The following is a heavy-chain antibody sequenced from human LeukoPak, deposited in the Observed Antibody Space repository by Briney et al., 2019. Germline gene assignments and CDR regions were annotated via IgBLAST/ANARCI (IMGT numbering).Heavy chain of an antibody. CDR3: ARGADINCSGGSCYLWGY. V-gene: IGHV1-18*01. CDR1: GYTFTSYG. Sequence: ASVKVSCKASGYTFTSYGISWVRQAPGQGLEWMGWISAYNGNTNYAQKLQGRVTMTTDTSTSTAYMELSRLRSDDTAVYYCARGADINCSGGSCYLWGYWGQGTLVTVSS. J-gene: IGHJ4*02. D-gene: IGHD2-15*01. CDR2: ISAYNGNT.